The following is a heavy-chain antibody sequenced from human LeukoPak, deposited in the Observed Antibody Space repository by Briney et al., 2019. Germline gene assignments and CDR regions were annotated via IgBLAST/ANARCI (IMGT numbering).Heavy chain of an antibody. D-gene: IGHD6-13*01. J-gene: IGHJ4*02. CDR1: GGSISSYY. V-gene: IGHV4-59*01. CDR3: ARARGRAAAGTNFDY. Sequence: SETLSLTCTVSGGSISSYYWSWIRQPPGKGLEWIGYIYYSGSTNYNPSLKSRVTISVDTSKNQFSLKLSSVTAADTAVYYCARARGRAAAGTNFDYWGQGTLVTVS. CDR2: IYYSGST.